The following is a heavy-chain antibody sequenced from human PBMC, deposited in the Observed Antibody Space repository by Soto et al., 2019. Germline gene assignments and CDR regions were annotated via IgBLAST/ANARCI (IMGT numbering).Heavy chain of an antibody. CDR1: GFTFDDYT. CDR2: ISWDGGST. Sequence: EVQLVESGGVVVQPGGSLRLSCAASGFTFDDYTMHWVRQAPGKGLEWVSLISWDGGSTYYADSVKGRFTISRDNSKNSLYLQLNSLITEDTALYYCAKDRGDGYNWVFDYWGQGTLVTVSS. J-gene: IGHJ4*02. V-gene: IGHV3-43*01. CDR3: AKDRGDGYNWVFDY. D-gene: IGHD5-12*01.